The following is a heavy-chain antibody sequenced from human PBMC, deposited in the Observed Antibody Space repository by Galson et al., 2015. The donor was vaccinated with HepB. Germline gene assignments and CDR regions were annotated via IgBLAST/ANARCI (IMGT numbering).Heavy chain of an antibody. D-gene: IGHD1-7*01. CDR1: GFTFSSYG. CDR2: ISYDGSNK. Sequence: SLRLSCAASGFTFSSYGMHWVRQAPGKGLEWVAVISYDGSNKYYADSVKGRFTISRDNSKNTLYLQMNSLRAEDTAVYYCAKDRVGENWNSNGMDVWGQGTPVTVSS. J-gene: IGHJ6*02. CDR3: AKDRVGENWNSNGMDV. V-gene: IGHV3-30*18.